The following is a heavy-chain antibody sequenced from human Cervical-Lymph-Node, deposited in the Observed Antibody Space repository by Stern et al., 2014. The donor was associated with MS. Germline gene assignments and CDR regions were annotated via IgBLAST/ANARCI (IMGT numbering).Heavy chain of an antibody. Sequence: ESGPTLVKPTQTVTLTCTLSGFSVATAGVGVGWIRQPPGKALEWLALIYWDDDKLERPSLKNRLTIIKDPSKNQVVLTMTNVDPVDTATYYCAHSRVKYCRGGTCYSSLFDYWGQGTLVTVSS. CDR3: AHSRVKYCRGGTCYSSLFDY. CDR1: GFSVATAGVG. D-gene: IGHD2-15*01. J-gene: IGHJ4*02. V-gene: IGHV2-5*02. CDR2: IYWDDDK.